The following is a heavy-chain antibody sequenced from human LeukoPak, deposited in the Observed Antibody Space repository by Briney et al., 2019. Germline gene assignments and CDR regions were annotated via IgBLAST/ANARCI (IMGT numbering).Heavy chain of an antibody. D-gene: IGHD3-9*01. V-gene: IGHV4-34*01. CDR1: GYSFSGYY. CDR2: INHGGST. Sequence: SETLSLTCTASGYSFSGYYWTWIRQPPGRGLEWMGEINHGGSTNYNPSFKGRVTVSADTSKNQFPLMLTSVTAADTAAYYCARCLDISGASRLFDYWGQGALVTVSS. CDR3: ARCLDISGASRLFDY. J-gene: IGHJ4*02.